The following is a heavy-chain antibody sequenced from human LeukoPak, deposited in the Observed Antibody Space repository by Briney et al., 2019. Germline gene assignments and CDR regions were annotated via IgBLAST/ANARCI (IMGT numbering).Heavy chain of an antibody. CDR1: ENSFVNHW. D-gene: IGHD3-22*01. J-gene: IGHJ6*02. CDR3: ARSSYDSSPLDD. V-gene: IGHV5-51*01. Sequence: GESLKISCKGPENSFVNHWIAWVRQMPGKGLEWMGIIYPGDSDTRYSPSFQGQVTISAAKSINTVYLQWSSLKASDTAIYYCARSSYDSSPLDDWGQGTTVSVSS. CDR2: IYPGDSDT.